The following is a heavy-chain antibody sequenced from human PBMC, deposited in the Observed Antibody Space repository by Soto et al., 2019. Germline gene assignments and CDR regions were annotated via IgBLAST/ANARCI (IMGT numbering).Heavy chain of an antibody. V-gene: IGHV3-74*01. CDR3: AGRGGGSSGLGV. D-gene: IGHD3-10*01. Sequence: EVDLVESGGGLVQPGGSLRLSCAASGFTFNSYWMHWVRQAPGKGLVWVSRIDNDGSITNYANSVKGRFTISRDNAKNTLYLQMNSLGDEGTAGCFCAGRGGGSSGLGVWGHGTTVTVSS. CDR2: IDNDGSIT. J-gene: IGHJ6*02. CDR1: GFTFNSYW.